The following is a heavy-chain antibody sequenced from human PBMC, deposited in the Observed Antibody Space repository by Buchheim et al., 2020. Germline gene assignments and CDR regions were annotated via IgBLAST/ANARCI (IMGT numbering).Heavy chain of an antibody. Sequence: EVQLVESGGGLVQPGGSLRLSCVISGFTVTSNYMAWVRQSSGKGLDWVSVLYSGGDRNYAASVKGRFTISRDDSKNTLFLQMNRLSPDDTAVYYCASLRSPVSLNYFYGMDVWGQGTT. V-gene: IGHV3-66*02. D-gene: IGHD3-16*01. CDR2: LYSGGDR. CDR1: GFTVTSNY. J-gene: IGHJ6*02. CDR3: ASLRSPVSLNYFYGMDV.